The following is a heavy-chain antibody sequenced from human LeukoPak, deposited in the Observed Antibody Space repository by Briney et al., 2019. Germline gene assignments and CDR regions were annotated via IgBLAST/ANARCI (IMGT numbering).Heavy chain of an antibody. CDR1: GVSITGDEDF. J-gene: IGHJ4*02. CDR3: ARNGCSSSTCKTE. CDR2: VHHSGNR. D-gene: IGHD2-2*01. Sequence: SQTLSLTCSVSGVSITGDEDFWTWIRQPPGKGLELIGYVHHSGNRYYDSSLGSRLTISVDRSENQFSLRLSSVTAADTAVYYCARNGCSSSTCKTEWGQGTLVIVSS. V-gene: IGHV4-30-2*01.